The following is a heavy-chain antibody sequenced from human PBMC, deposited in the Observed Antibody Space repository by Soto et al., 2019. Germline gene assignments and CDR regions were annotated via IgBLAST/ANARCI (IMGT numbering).Heavy chain of an antibody. CDR2: INPSGGST. CDR1: GYTFTIYY. J-gene: IGHJ5*02. V-gene: IGHV1-46*01. D-gene: IGHD3-10*01. Sequence: GASVKVSCKASGYTFTIYYIHWVRQAPGQGLEFMGRINPSGGSTDNAQKFQGRVTISRDNAKNSLYLQMNSLRAEDTAVYYCARGGNWFDPWGQGTLVTVSS. CDR3: ARGGNWFDP.